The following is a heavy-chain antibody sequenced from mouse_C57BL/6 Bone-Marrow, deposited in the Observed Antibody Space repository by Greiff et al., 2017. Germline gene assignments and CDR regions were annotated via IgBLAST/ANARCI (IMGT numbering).Heavy chain of an antibody. J-gene: IGHJ2*01. D-gene: IGHD3-3*01. Sequence: EVKLVESGGDLVKPGGSLKLSCAASGFTFSSYGMSWVRQTPDKRLEWVATISSGGSYTYYPDSVKGRFTISRDNAKNTLYLQMSSLKSEDTAMYYCARGRGTNYWGQGTTLTVSS. CDR2: ISSGGSYT. CDR1: GFTFSSYG. V-gene: IGHV5-6*01. CDR3: ARGRGTNY.